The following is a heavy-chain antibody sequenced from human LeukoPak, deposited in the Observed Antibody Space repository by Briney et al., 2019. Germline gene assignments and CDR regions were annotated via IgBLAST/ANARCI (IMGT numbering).Heavy chain of an antibody. CDR3: ARGRDPF. Sequence: SETLSLTGAVYGGSFSGYYWNWIRQPPGKGLEWIGQINHRGDTDYNPSLKSRVTISVDTSKSQFSLKLTSMTAADTAVYYCARGRDPFWGQGTLVTVSS. D-gene: IGHD5-24*01. CDR2: INHRGDT. CDR1: GGSFSGYY. J-gene: IGHJ4*02. V-gene: IGHV4-34*01.